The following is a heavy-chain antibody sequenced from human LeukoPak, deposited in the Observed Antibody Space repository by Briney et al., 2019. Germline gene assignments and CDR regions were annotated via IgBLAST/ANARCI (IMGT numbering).Heavy chain of an antibody. J-gene: IGHJ6*03. CDR3: ARDPPPNYDILTGDTHYMDV. CDR2: INPNSGGT. CDR1: GYTFTGYY. D-gene: IGHD3-9*01. V-gene: IGHV1-2*02. Sequence: ASVKVSCKTSGYTFTGYYMHWVRQAPGQGLEWMGWINPNSGGTNYAQKFQGRCTITRDTSISTAYMELSRLRSDDTAVYYCARDPPPNYDILTGDTHYMDVWGKGTTVTVSS.